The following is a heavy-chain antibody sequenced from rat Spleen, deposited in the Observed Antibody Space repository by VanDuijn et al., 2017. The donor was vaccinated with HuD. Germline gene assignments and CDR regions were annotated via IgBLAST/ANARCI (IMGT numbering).Heavy chain of an antibody. J-gene: IGHJ3*01. V-gene: IGHV5S10*01. CDR1: GFTFSDYN. CDR2: IIYDGSRT. CDR3: ATGPRILRLDWFAY. D-gene: IGHD1-6*01. Sequence: EVELVESGGGLVQPGTSLKLSCAASGFTFSDYNMAWVRPSPKKGLEWVETIIYDGSRTFYRDSVKGRCTISRDNAKSTLYLQMDSLRSEDTATYYCATGPRILRLDWFAYWGQGTLVTVSS.